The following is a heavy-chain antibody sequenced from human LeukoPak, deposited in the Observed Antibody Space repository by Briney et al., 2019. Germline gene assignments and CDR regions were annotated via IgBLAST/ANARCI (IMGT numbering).Heavy chain of an antibody. CDR3: ARGSHGIYAAGTGFDY. CDR2: ISYDGSNK. J-gene: IGHJ4*02. D-gene: IGHD6-13*01. CDR1: GFTFSSYA. Sequence: PGGSLRLSCAASGFTFSSYAMHWVRQAPGKGLEWVAVISYDGSNKYYADSVKGRFTISRDNSKNTLYLQMNSLRAEDTAVYYCARGSHGIYAAGTGFDYWGQGTLVTVSS. V-gene: IGHV3-30*04.